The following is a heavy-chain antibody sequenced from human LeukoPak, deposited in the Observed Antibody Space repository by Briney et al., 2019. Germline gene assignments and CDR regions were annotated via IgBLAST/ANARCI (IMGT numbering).Heavy chain of an antibody. CDR3: ARQGAELGNFDY. J-gene: IGHJ4*02. Sequence: GESLKISCTGSGYRFTNYWIGWVRQMPGELLELMGAVSPADSDTRYSPSFQGQVTISADESINTAYLQLTSLKASETAMYYCARQGAELGNFDYWGQGTLVIVSS. D-gene: IGHD3-16*01. CDR1: GYRFTNYW. CDR2: VSPADSDT. V-gene: IGHV5-51*01.